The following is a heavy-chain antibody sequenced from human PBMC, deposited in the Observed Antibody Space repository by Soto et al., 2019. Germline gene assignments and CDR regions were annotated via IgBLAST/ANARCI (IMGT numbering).Heavy chain of an antibody. CDR3: AKDDTVPPGVVVAATPMFH. CDR2: ISGSGGTT. Sequence: GGSLRLSCAASGFTFSNYAMNWVRQAPGKGLEWVSAISGSGGTTYYADSVKGRFTMSRDNSKNTLYLQMNSLRAEDTAVYYCAKDDTVPPGVVVAATPMFHWGQGTLVTVSS. D-gene: IGHD2-15*01. J-gene: IGHJ4*02. CDR1: GFTFSNYA. V-gene: IGHV3-23*01.